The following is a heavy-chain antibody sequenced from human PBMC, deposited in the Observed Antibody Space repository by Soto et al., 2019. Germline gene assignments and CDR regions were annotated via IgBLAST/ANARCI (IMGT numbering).Heavy chain of an antibody. J-gene: IGHJ4*02. CDR1: GGSINSGGYY. V-gene: IGHV4-31*03. CDR3: ARVNSTGSDPPDY. CDR2: IYYSGST. Sequence: QVQLQESGPGLVKPSQTLSLTCTVSGGSINSGGYYWSWIRQPPGKGLEWIGYIYYSGSTYYNPSLKSRVTISVDTSKNQFSLKLSSVTAADTAVYYCARVNSTGSDPPDYWGQGTLVTVSS. D-gene: IGHD1-1*01.